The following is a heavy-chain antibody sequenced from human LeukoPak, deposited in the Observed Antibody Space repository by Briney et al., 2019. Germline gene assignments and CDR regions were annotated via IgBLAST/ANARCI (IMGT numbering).Heavy chain of an antibody. J-gene: IGHJ3*02. CDR3: AGAYVDIVATIEAFDI. D-gene: IGHD5-12*01. V-gene: IGHV1-2*02. Sequence: ASVKVSCKASGYTFTGYYMHWVRQAPGQGLEWMGWINPNSGGTNYAQKFQGRVTMTRDTSISTAYMELSRLRSDDTAVYYCAGAYVDIVATIEAFDIWGQGTMVTVSS. CDR1: GYTFTGYY. CDR2: INPNSGGT.